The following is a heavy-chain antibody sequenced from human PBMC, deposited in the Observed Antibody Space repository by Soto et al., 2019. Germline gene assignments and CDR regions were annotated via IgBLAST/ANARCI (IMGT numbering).Heavy chain of an antibody. CDR3: AGVYCSGCSCYHLDC. V-gene: IGHV3-74*01. D-gene: IGHD2-15*01. CDR1: GFTFSSYW. Sequence: EVQLVESGGGLVQPGGSLRLSCAASGFTFSSYWMHWVRQAPGKGLVWVSRINSDGSSTSYADSVKGRFTISRDNAKKTLELQMTRLRPEDTAVYYCAGVYCSGCSCYHLDCWGQGTLVSVSS. J-gene: IGHJ4*02. CDR2: INSDGSST.